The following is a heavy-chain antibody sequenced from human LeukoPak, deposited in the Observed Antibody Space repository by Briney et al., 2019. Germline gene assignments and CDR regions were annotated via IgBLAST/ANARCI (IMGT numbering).Heavy chain of an antibody. CDR1: GGTFSSYA. CDR2: IIPIFGTA. CDR3: ARDRLDYGDYEWVWFDP. Sequence: ASVKVSCKASGGTFSSYAISWVRPAPGQGLDWMGGIIPIFGTANYAQKFQGRVTITAYESTSTAYMELSSLRSEDTAVYYCARDRLDYGDYEWVWFDPWGPGTLVTVSS. J-gene: IGHJ5*02. D-gene: IGHD4-17*01. V-gene: IGHV1-69*13.